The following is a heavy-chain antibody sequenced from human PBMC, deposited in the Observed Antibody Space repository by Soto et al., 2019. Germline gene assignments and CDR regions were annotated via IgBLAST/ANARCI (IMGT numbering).Heavy chain of an antibody. D-gene: IGHD2-15*01. Sequence: PGGSLRLSCAASGFIFSNYAMTWVRQAPGKGLEWVSAVSGSGDRTFYRDSVRGRFTISRDNSKNTLSLQMNSLRVEDTAVYYCVKDLVVVAVWGQGTLVPVSA. J-gene: IGHJ1*01. CDR1: GFIFSNYA. CDR2: VSGSGDRT. V-gene: IGHV3-23*01. CDR3: VKDLVVVAV.